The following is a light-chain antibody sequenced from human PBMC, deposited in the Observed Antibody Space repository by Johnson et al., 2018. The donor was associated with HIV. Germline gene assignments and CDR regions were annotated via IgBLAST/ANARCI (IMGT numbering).Light chain of an antibody. CDR2: ENN. CDR1: SSNIGNNF. Sequence: QSVLTQPPSVSAAPGQQVTISCSGSSSNIGNNFVSWYPQLPGTAPKLLIYENNKRPSGIPDRFSGSKSGTSATLAITGLPPGDEADYYCGTCDSSLGTYGFGTGAKVPVL. J-gene: IGLJ1*01. CDR3: GTCDSSLGTYG. V-gene: IGLV1-51*02.